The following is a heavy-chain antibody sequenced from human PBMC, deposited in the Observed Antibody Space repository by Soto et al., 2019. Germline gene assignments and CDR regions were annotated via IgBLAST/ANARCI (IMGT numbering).Heavy chain of an antibody. CDR1: GYSFTSYW. D-gene: IGHD1-1*01. J-gene: IGHJ3*02. V-gene: IGHV5-51*01. CDR2: VYPGDSDI. CDR3: ARQAPTGWTDAVDI. Sequence: EVQLAQSGAEVKKPGESLKISCKGSGYSFTSYWIGWVRQIPGKGLEWMALVYPGDSDISYNPSFEGQVTISADKSIRTAYLQWSALKASDTAMYYCARQAPTGWTDAVDIWGQGTMVSVSS.